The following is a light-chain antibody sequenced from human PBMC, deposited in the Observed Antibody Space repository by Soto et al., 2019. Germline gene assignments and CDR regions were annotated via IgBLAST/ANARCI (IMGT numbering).Light chain of an antibody. V-gene: IGKV1-27*01. J-gene: IGKJ1*01. CDR3: QKYHTAST. Sequence: DNQMTQSPSSLSASVGDRVTITCRASQGISKSLAWYQQKPGKVPKLLIYAASTLQSGVPSRFSGSGSGADFTLTISSLRPEDVATYYCQKYHTASTFGQGTKVEIK. CDR1: QGISKS. CDR2: AAS.